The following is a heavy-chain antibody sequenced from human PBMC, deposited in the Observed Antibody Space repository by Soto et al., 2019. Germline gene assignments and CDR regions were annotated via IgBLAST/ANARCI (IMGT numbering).Heavy chain of an antibody. Sequence: EVQLVESGGGLVQPGGSLRLSCVGSGFSLSSHWMSGVRQAPGKGLEWVANIKQDGSEQDYADSVKGRFIISRDNAKSSVFLQLNSLRAEDTAVFYCARGFFGSGSFYADWYFDLWGRGTLVTVSS. CDR3: ARGFFGSGSFYADWYFDL. D-gene: IGHD3-10*01. V-gene: IGHV3-7*05. J-gene: IGHJ2*01. CDR2: IKQDGSEQ. CDR1: GFSLSSHW.